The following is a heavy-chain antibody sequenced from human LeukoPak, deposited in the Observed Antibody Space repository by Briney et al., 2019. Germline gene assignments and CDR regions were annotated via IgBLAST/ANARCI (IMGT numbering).Heavy chain of an antibody. CDR1: GGSISSYY. D-gene: IGHD6-13*01. V-gene: IGHV4-59*08. Sequence: SETLSLTCTVSGGSISSYYWSWIRQPPGKGLEWIGYIYYSGSTNYNPSLKSRVTISVDTSKNQVSLKLSSVTAADTAVYYCARITAVGTAFDYWGQGTLVTVSS. CDR2: IYYSGST. CDR3: ARITAVGTAFDY. J-gene: IGHJ4*02.